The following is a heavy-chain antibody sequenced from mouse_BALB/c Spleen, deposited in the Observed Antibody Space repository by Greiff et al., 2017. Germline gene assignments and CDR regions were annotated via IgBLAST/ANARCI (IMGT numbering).Heavy chain of an antibody. D-gene: IGHD1-1*01. CDR3: ARSVTTVYYFDY. J-gene: IGHJ2*01. CDR1: GFTFSSFG. CDR2: ISSGSSTI. Sequence: DVMLVESGGGLVQPGGSLKLSCAASGFTFSSFGMHWVRQAPEKGLEWVAYISSGSSTIYYADTVKGRFTISRDNPKNTLFLQMTSLRSEDTAMYYCARSVTTVYYFDYWGQGTTLTVSS. V-gene: IGHV5-17*02.